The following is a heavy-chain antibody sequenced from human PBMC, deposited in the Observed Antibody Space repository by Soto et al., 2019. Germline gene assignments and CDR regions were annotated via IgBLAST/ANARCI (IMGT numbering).Heavy chain of an antibody. CDR2: IKQDGSAK. V-gene: IGHV3-7*01. CDR1: GFTFSSYW. Sequence: PVGSLRLSCAASGFTFSSYWMTWVRQAPGKGLEWVANIKQDGSAKYYVDSVKGRFTISRDNAKNSLYLQMNSLRAEDTAVYYCASWLKTSGWYVLLEGSFDYWGQGTLVTVSS. J-gene: IGHJ4*02. D-gene: IGHD6-19*01. CDR3: ASWLKTSGWYVLLEGSFDY.